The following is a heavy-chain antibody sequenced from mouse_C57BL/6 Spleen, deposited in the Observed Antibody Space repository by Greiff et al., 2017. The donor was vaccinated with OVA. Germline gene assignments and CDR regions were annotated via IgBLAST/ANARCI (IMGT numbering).Heavy chain of an antibody. CDR3: ARGNPYYSNYYYFDY. Sequence: QVQLQQPGAELVKPGASVKMSCKASGYTFTSYWITWVKQRPGQGLEWIGDIYPGSGSTNYNEKFKSKATLTVDTSSSTAYMQLSSLTSEDSAVYYCARGNPYYSNYYYFDYWGKGTTLTVSS. CDR2: IYPGSGST. J-gene: IGHJ2*01. V-gene: IGHV1-55*01. CDR1: GYTFTSYW. D-gene: IGHD2-5*01.